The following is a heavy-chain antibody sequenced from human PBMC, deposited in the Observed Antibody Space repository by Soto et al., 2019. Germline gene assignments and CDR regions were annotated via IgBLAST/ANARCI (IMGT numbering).Heavy chain of an antibody. CDR2: INPNSGTT. CDR3: ARVPRGVYYGMGV. Sequence: VQLVQSGAEVKKPGASVKVSCKASGYTFTDYYMHWVRQAPGQRLEWMGWINPNSGTTNYAQKFQGWVTMTRDTSITTVYMEVSRLRSDDTAVYYCARVPRGVYYGMGVWGQGTTVTVSS. CDR1: GYTFTDYY. V-gene: IGHV1-2*04. J-gene: IGHJ6*02. D-gene: IGHD3-10*01.